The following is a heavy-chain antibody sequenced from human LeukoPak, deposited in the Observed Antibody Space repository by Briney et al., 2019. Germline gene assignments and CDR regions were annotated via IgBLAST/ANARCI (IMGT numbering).Heavy chain of an antibody. CDR3: ASYYASGVSAYNYYGMDV. J-gene: IGHJ6*04. CDR1: GHSISTGYY. V-gene: IGHV4-38-2*01. Sequence: SETLSLTCAVSGHSISTGYYWGWIRQPPGKGLEWIGSMSHNRGTYYNLSLKSRVTISMDTSKNQISLRLTSVTAADTAVYYCASYYASGVSAYNYYGMDVWGKGTTVTVSS. D-gene: IGHD3-10*01. CDR2: MSHNRGT.